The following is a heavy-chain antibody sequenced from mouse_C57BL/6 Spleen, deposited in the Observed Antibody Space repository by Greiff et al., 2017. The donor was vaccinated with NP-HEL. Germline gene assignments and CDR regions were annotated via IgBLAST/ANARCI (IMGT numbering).Heavy chain of an antibody. CDR3: ARSPSTTVVEWYFDV. J-gene: IGHJ1*03. Sequence: QVQLQQPGAELVKPGASVKLSCKASGYTFTSYWMHWVKQRPGRGLEWIGRIDPNSGGTKYNEKFKSKATLTVDKPSSTAYMQLSSLTSEDSAVYYCARSPSTTVVEWYFDVWGTGTTVTVSS. D-gene: IGHD1-1*01. CDR1: GYTFTSYW. V-gene: IGHV1-72*01. CDR2: IDPNSGGT.